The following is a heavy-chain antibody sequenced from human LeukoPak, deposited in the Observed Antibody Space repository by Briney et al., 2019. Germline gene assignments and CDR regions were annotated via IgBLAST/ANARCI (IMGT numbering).Heavy chain of an antibody. CDR2: IWYDGSNK. CDR3: AKTRDDAFDI. Sequence: GGSLRLSCEASGFTFSTYSMHWVRQTPDKGLEWVAVIWYDGSNKYYADSVKGRFTISRDNSKNTLYLQMNSLRAEDTAVYYCAKTRDDAFDIWGQGTMVTVSS. V-gene: IGHV3-33*06. CDR1: GFTFSTYS. J-gene: IGHJ3*02. D-gene: IGHD5-24*01.